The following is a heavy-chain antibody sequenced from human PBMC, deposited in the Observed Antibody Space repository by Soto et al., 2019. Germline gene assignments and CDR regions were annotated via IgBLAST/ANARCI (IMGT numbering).Heavy chain of an antibody. D-gene: IGHD1-26*01. CDR3: AIPRREVPTGLYNAWDA. J-gene: IGHJ6*02. CDR2: ISGYKGDT. V-gene: IGHV1-18*04. Sequence: APVKVSSKASGYTFTNYGVSWVRQAPARGLECMGWISGYKGDTNYAQKFQGRVTMTTDTSTITAYMELRSLRSDDTAAYYCAIPRREVPTGLYNAWDAWGRGLTV. CDR1: GYTFTNYG.